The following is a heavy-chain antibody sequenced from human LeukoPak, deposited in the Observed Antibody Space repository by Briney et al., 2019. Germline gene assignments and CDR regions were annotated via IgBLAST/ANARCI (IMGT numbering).Heavy chain of an antibody. J-gene: IGHJ4*02. Sequence: ASMKVSCKASGGTFSSYAISWVRQAPGQGLEWMGGIIPIFGTANYAQKFQGRVTITADESTSTAYMELSSLRSEDTAVYYCARGRGSSSWYNYWGQGTLVTVSS. CDR1: GGTFSSYA. CDR2: IIPIFGTA. V-gene: IGHV1-69*01. CDR3: ARGRGSSSWYNY. D-gene: IGHD6-13*01.